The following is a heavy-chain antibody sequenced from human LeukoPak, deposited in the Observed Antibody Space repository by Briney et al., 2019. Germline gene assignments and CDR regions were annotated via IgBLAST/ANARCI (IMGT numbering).Heavy chain of an antibody. V-gene: IGHV3-23*01. J-gene: IGHJ4*02. Sequence: GGSLRLSCAASGFTFSSYAMSWVRQAPGKGLEWVSAISGSGGSTYYADSVKGRFTISRDNAKNSLYLQMNSLRAEDTALYYCAKDKTGFGELLFHYWGQGTLVTVSS. CDR2: ISGSGGST. CDR3: AKDKTGFGELLFHY. D-gene: IGHD3-10*01. CDR1: GFTFSSYA.